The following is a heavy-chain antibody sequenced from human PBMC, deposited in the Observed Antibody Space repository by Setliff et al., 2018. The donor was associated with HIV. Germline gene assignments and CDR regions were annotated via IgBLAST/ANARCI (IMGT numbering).Heavy chain of an antibody. V-gene: IGHV4-34*01. D-gene: IGHD3-16*01. CDR2: INYSGST. CDR3: ARYVAYDEDDFDI. Sequence: SETLSLTCAVYGGSFSNYYRSWIRQPPGKGLEWIGEINYSGSTKYNPSLKSRVTMSVDTSKNQFSLKLNSVTAADTAVYYCARYVAYDEDDFDIWGQGTMVTVSS. J-gene: IGHJ3*02. CDR1: GGSFSNYY.